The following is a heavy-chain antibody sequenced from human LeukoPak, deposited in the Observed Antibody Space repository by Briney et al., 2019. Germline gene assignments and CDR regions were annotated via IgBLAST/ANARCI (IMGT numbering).Heavy chain of an antibody. CDR1: GYTFTGYY. J-gene: IGHJ4*02. Sequence: ASVKVSCKASGYTFTGYYMHWVRQAPGQGLEWMGWINPNSGGTNYAQKFQGWVTMTRDTSISTAYMELSRLRSEDTAVYYCTTHTWELAFFDYWGQGTLVTVS. CDR3: TTHTWELAFFDY. D-gene: IGHD1-26*01. CDR2: INPNSGGT. V-gene: IGHV1-2*04.